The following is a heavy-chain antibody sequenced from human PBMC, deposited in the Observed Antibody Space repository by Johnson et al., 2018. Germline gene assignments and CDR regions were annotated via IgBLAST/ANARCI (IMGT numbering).Heavy chain of an antibody. J-gene: IGHJ3*02. V-gene: IGHV1-46*01. Sequence: QVQLVQSGAEVKKPGASVKVSCKATGYTFTSYYMHWVRQDPGQGLEWMGIINPSGGSTSYAQKFQGRVTMTRDTSTGTVYMELSSLRSEDTAVYYCAGERVVVRRLHDAFDIGGQGTVVTVSS. CDR1: GYTFTSYY. D-gene: IGHD2-15*01. CDR3: AGERVVVRRLHDAFDI. CDR2: INPSGGST.